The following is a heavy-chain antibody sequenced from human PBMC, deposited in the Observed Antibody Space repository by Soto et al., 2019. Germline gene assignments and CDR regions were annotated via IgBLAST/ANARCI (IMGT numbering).Heavy chain of an antibody. CDR1: GGSISSGDYY. D-gene: IGHD3-10*01. CDR3: ASLSMVRGVLYGMDV. V-gene: IGHV4-30-4*01. Sequence: QMQLQESGPGLVKPSQTLSLTCTVSGGSISSGDYYWSWTRQPPGKGLEWIGYIYYSGSTYYKPSLKSRVTISVDTSKNQFSLKLSSVTAADTAVYYCASLSMVRGVLYGMDVWGQGTTVTVSS. CDR2: IYYSGST. J-gene: IGHJ6*02.